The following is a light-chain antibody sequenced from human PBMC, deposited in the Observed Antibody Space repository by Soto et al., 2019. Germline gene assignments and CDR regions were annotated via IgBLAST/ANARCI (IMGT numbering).Light chain of an antibody. CDR1: QSVSSY. J-gene: IGKJ5*01. CDR3: QQHTNWPPSIT. V-gene: IGKV3-11*01. Sequence: EIVLTQSPATLSLSPGERATSSCRASQSVSSYLAWFQQKPGQAPRLLIYDASHRATGIAARFSGSGSRTDFTLTISSLEPEDFGVYYCQQHTNWPPSITFGQGTRLEIK. CDR2: DAS.